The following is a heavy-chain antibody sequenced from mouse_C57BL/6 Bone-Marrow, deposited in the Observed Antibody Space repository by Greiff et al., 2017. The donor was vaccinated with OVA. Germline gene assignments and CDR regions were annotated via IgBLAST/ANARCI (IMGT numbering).Heavy chain of an antibody. CDR2: IDPSDSYT. J-gene: IGHJ2*01. V-gene: IGHV1-69*01. Sequence: QVQLKQPGAELVMPGASVKLSCKASGYTFTSYWMHWVKQRPGQGLEWIGEIDPSDSYTNYNQKFKGKSTLTVDKSSSTAYMQLSSLTSEDAAVYYCASAVVGYWGQGTTLTVSS. D-gene: IGHD1-1*01. CDR1: GYTFTSYW. CDR3: ASAVVGY.